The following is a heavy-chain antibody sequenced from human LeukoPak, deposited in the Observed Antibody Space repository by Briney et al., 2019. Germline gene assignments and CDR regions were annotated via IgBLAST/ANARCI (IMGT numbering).Heavy chain of an antibody. CDR3: VRSKSGTYGWFDP. J-gene: IGHJ5*02. CDR2: IYHSGRT. V-gene: IGHV4-59*02. Sequence: SETLSLNCTVSGAPVFNHYWSWIRQPPGKRLEWLGYIYHSGRTKYNPSLESRVIISVDTPKNQFSLKVSSVTAADTAVYYCVRSKSGTYGWFDPWGQGTLVTVSS. CDR1: GAPVFNHY. D-gene: IGHD4-17*01.